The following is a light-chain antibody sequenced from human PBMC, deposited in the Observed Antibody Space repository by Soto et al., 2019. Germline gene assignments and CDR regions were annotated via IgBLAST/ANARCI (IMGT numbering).Light chain of an antibody. CDR2: GAS. V-gene: IGKV3-20*01. J-gene: IGKJ5*01. CDR1: QSITNNY. Sequence: ETVLTQSPGTLSLSPGERATLSCRASQSITNNYLAWYQQKPDQAPRLLIYGASSRVTGIPDRFSGSGSGTTFTLTISNLEPADFAVYYCRQYCTSPITFGQGTRLEIK. CDR3: RQYCTSPIT.